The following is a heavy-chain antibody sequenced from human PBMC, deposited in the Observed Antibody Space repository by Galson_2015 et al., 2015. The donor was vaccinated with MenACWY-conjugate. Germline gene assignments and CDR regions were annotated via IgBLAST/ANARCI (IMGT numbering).Heavy chain of an antibody. CDR3: GKGRGSSSRSVEDV. Sequence: SLRLSCAASGFTFSSYWMHWVRQPPGKGLVWVSRINGAGSRAEYADSVEGRFTISRDNAKNTLFLQMNSLRAEDTALYYCGKGRGSSSRSVEDVWGQGTTVTVSS. D-gene: IGHD6-13*01. CDR2: INGAGSRA. V-gene: IGHV3-74*03. CDR1: GFTFSSYW. J-gene: IGHJ6*02.